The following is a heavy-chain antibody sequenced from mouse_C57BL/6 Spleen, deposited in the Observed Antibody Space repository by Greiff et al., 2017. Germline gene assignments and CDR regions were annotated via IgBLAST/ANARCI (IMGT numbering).Heavy chain of an antibody. J-gene: IGHJ2*01. CDR2: IYPRDGST. CDR1: GYTFTDYT. V-gene: IGHV1-78*01. D-gene: IGHD2-5*01. CDR3: AGRGYSNLDD. Sequence: VQLQESDAELVKPGASVKISCKASGYTFTDYTIHWMKQRPEQGLEWIGYIYPRDGSTKYNEKFKGKATLTADKSSSTAYMQLNSLTSEDSAFYFCAGRGYSNLDDWGQGTTLTVSS.